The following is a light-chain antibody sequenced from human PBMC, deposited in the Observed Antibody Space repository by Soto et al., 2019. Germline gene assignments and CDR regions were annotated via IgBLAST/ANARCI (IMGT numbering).Light chain of an antibody. CDR3: QQSYSTPRT. CDR2: AAS. Sequence: DIQMTQSPSSLSASVVDRVTITCRASQSISSYLNWYQQKPGKAPKLLIYAASSLQSGVPSRFSGSGSGTDFTLTISSLQPEDFATYYCQQSYSTPRTFGPGTKVDNK. V-gene: IGKV1-39*01. CDR1: QSISSY. J-gene: IGKJ3*01.